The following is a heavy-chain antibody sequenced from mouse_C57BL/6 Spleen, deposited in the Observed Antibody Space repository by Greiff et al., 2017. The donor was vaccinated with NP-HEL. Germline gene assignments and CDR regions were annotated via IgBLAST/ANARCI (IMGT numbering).Heavy chain of an antibody. Sequence: QVHVKQSGAELVKPGASVKISCKASGYAFSSYWMNWVKQRPGKGLEWIGQIYPGDGDTNYNGKFKGKATLTADKSSSTAYMQLSSLTSEDSAVYFCARYGDGYYEDYWGQGTTLTVSS. CDR3: ARYGDGYYEDY. J-gene: IGHJ2*01. CDR2: IYPGDGDT. V-gene: IGHV1-80*01. D-gene: IGHD2-3*01. CDR1: GYAFSSYW.